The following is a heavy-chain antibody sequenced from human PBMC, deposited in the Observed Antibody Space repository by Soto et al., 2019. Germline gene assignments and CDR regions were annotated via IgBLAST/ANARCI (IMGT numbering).Heavy chain of an antibody. D-gene: IGHD3-10*01. CDR3: ARIEFGSGNARRDY. Sequence: SKTLSLTCAVYGGSFSGYYWSWIRQPPGKGLEWIGEINHSGSTNYNPSLKSRVTISVDTSKNQFSLKLSSVTAADTAVYYCARIEFGSGNARRDYWGQGTLVTVSS. CDR1: GGSFSGYY. V-gene: IGHV4-34*01. CDR2: INHSGST. J-gene: IGHJ4*02.